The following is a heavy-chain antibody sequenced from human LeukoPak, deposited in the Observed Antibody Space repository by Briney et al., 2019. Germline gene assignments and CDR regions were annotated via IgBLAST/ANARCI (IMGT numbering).Heavy chain of an antibody. D-gene: IGHD3-22*01. Sequence: GGSQRLFCAASGFTFSSYAMSWVRQAPGKGLEWVSAISGSGGSTYYADSVKGRFTISRDNSKNTLYLQMNSLRAEDTAVYYCAKDGYYDSSGYYHMSEYFQHWGQSTLLTVSS. CDR2: ISGSGGST. J-gene: IGHJ1*01. V-gene: IGHV3-23*01. CDR1: GFTFSSYA. CDR3: AKDGYYDSSGYYHMSEYFQH.